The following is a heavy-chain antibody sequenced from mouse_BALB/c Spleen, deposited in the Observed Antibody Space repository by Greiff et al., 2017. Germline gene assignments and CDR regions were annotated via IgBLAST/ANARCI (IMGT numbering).Heavy chain of an antibody. D-gene: IGHD1-1*01. V-gene: IGHV5-17*02. CDR1: GFTFSSFG. CDR3: ARPYYYGYFDY. Sequence: EVKLMESGGGLVQPGGSRKLSCAASGFTFSSFGMHWVRQAPEKGLEWVAYISSGSSTIYYADTVKGRFTISRDNPKNTLFLQMTSLRSEDTAMYYCARPYYYGYFDYWGQGTTLTVSS. CDR2: ISSGSSTI. J-gene: IGHJ2*01.